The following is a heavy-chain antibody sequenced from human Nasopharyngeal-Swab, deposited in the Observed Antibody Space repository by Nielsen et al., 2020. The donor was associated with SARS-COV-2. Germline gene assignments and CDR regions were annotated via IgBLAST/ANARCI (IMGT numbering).Heavy chain of an antibody. V-gene: IGHV1-3*01. CDR1: GYAFGTSA. CDR3: ARRGNRCCHYFDS. Sequence: ASVKVSCKASGYAFGTSALHWVRQAPGQRPEWMGWIDPGNGDTEYSQKFQGRVTIAPDTSATTVFMELSSLTSEDTAVYFCARRGNRCCHYFDSWGQGTLVTVSS. J-gene: IGHJ4*02. D-gene: IGHD4-23*01. CDR2: IDPGNGDT.